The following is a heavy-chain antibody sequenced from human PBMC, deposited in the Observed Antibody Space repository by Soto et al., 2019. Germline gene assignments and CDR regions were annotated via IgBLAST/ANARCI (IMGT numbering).Heavy chain of an antibody. J-gene: IGHJ2*01. CDR3: AKEPVGPDWYFDL. V-gene: IGHV3-30-3*01. CDR2: ISYDGSNK. Sequence: GGSLRLSCAASGSTFSSYAMHWVRQAPGKGLEWVAVISYDGSNKYYADSVKGRFTISRDNSKNTLYLQMNSLRAEDTAVYNCAKEPVGPDWYFDLWGRGTLVTVSS. CDR1: GSTFSSYA.